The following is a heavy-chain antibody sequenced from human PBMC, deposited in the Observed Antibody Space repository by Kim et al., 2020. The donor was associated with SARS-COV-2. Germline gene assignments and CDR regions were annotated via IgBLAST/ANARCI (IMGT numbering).Heavy chain of an antibody. CDR2: INHSGST. Sequence: SETLSLTCAVYGGSFSGYYWSWIRQPPGKGLEWIGEINHSGSTNYNPSLKSRVTISVDTSKNQFSLKLSSVTAADTAVYYCASSQARHYYYYGMDVWGQGTTVTVSS. V-gene: IGHV4-34*01. CDR1: GGSFSGYY. CDR3: ASSQARHYYYYGMDV. D-gene: IGHD5-12*01. J-gene: IGHJ6*02.